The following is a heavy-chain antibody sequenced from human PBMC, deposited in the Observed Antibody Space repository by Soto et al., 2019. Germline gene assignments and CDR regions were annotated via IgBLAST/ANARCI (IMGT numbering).Heavy chain of an antibody. V-gene: IGHV3-23*01. CDR3: ILGISYYWDY. D-gene: IGHD2-21*01. CDR2: ITGRGDNT. CDR1: GFTIRAYA. Sequence: DVQLLESGGDLVQPGGSLRLSCEVSGFTIRAYAMSWARRAPGEGLEWVAAITGRGDNTHYEESVKGRLTISRDDSKSPLHLQMNTLRVDDTAIYYCILGISYYWDYWGQGIQVTVSS. J-gene: IGHJ4*02.